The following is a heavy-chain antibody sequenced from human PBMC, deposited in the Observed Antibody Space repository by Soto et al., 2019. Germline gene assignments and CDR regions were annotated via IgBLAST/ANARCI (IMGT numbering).Heavy chain of an antibody. Sequence: EMKLVESGGASVRPGESLTLSCEASGFPLGLYYMHWVRQVPGKGLVWVSRLSSDGKNATYAESMKGRFTTSRDNGENKVFLKMNSLRVDDTAVYYCARVGDGYNYGGYYSHGMDVWGQGTTVTVSS. CDR3: ARVGDGYNYGGYYSHGMDV. V-gene: IGHV3-74*01. J-gene: IGHJ6*02. CDR1: GFPLGLYY. CDR2: LSSDGKNA. D-gene: IGHD5-12*01.